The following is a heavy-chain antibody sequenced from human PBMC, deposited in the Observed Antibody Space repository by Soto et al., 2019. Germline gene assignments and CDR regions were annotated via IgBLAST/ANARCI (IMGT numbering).Heavy chain of an antibody. CDR3: ATQRGGGGY. CDR1: GFTVSNNY. CDR2: IYSGGYT. V-gene: IGHV3-53*01. D-gene: IGHD6-25*01. J-gene: IGHJ4*02. Sequence: EVQLVESGGGLIQPGGSLRLSCAVSGFTVSNNYMSWVRQAPGKGLEGVSVIYSGGYTAYGDSVKGRFTISRDNSKNKHYFQEKSPRPDAAGVYYWATQRGGGGYWGQGTLVTVSS.